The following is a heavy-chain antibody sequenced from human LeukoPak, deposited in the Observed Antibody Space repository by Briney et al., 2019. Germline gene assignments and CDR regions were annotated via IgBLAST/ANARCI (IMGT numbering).Heavy chain of an antibody. CDR2: INPSGGRT. Sequence: ASVKVSCKASGYTFTSYYMHWVRQAPGQGLEWMGIINPSGGRTNYAPKFQGRVTMTRDTATSTVYMELSSLRPEDTAVYYCVRDGEVIIKPAASFPHDAFDIWGQGTMVIVSS. J-gene: IGHJ3*02. CDR1: GYTFTSYY. CDR3: VRDGEVIIKPAASFPHDAFDI. D-gene: IGHD3-10*01. V-gene: IGHV1-46*01.